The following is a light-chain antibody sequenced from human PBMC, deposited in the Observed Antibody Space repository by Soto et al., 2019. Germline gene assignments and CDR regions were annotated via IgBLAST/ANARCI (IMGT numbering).Light chain of an antibody. V-gene: IGKV2-28*01. CDR1: QSLLHRNGYNY. Sequence: DIVMTQSPLSLPVTPGEPASISCRSRQSLLHRNGYNYLDWYLQKPGQSPQLLIYLGSNRASGVPDRFSGSGSGADFTLKISRVEAEDVGVYYCMQALQTPLYTFGQGTKLEIK. J-gene: IGKJ2*01. CDR2: LGS. CDR3: MQALQTPLYT.